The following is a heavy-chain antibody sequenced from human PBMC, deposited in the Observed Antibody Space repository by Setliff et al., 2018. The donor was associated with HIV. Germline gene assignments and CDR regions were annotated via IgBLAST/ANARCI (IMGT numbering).Heavy chain of an antibody. Sequence: TLSLTCVVYGVSLRDHKWSWVRQTPVRGLEWIGDITYNGNTNYSPSLRSRVTVSMVTSKNQVSLRMNSVTAADTAVYYCARGQQALRGRPFYYLDVWAKGTSVTVSS. CDR3: ARGQQALRGRPFYYLDV. CDR2: ITYNGNT. V-gene: IGHV4-34*01. J-gene: IGHJ6*04. D-gene: IGHD3-10*01. CDR1: GVSLRDHK.